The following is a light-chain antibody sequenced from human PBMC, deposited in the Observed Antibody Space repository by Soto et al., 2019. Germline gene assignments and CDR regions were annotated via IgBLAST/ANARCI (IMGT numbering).Light chain of an antibody. Sequence: EIVMTQSPATLSVSPGERATLSCRASESVRSNMAWYQHKPGQAPRLLIYGASTRATGIPGRFSGSGSGTDFTLTISSLESEDFAVYYCQQYNNWPPWTFGQGTKVEIK. CDR1: ESVRSN. J-gene: IGKJ1*01. V-gene: IGKV3-15*01. CDR3: QQYNNWPPWT. CDR2: GAS.